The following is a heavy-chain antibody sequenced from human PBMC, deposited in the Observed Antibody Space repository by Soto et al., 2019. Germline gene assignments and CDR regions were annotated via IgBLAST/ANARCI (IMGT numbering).Heavy chain of an antibody. J-gene: IGHJ5*02. CDR3: ARGVWGVVVPAAIRYNWFDP. CDR1: GYTFTSYG. V-gene: IGHV1-18*01. D-gene: IGHD2-2*02. Sequence: ASVKVSCKASGYTFTSYGISWVRQAPGQGLEWMGWISAYNGNTNYAQKFQGRVTMTTDTSTSTAYMELRSLRSDDTAVYYCARGVWGVVVPAAIRYNWFDPWGQGTLVTVSS. CDR2: ISAYNGNT.